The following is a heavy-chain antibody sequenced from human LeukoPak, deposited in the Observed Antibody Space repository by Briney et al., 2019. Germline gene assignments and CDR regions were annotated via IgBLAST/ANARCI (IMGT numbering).Heavy chain of an antibody. J-gene: IGHJ4*02. CDR1: GYSISSGYY. D-gene: IGHD3-10*01. CDR2: INHSGST. V-gene: IGHV4-38-2*02. Sequence: SETLSLTCTVSGYSISSGYYWGWIRQPPGKGLEWIGEINHSGSTNYNPSLKSRVTISVDTSKNQFSLKLSSVTAADTAVYYCAREPYYYGSGSYKQSFDYWGQGTLVTVSS. CDR3: AREPYYYGSGSYKQSFDY.